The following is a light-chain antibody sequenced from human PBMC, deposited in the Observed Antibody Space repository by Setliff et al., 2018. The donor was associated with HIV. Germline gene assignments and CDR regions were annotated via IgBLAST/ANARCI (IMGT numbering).Light chain of an antibody. J-gene: IGKJ1*01. V-gene: IGKV2-30*02. CDR1: QTLLHTDGNTY. CDR2: KVS. CDR3: MRGTRPWT. Sequence: DGVMSQSPVSLPVTLGQPASISCRSSQTLLHTDGNTYLNWFHQRPGQSPRRLIYKVSNRDSGVPGRFSGSGSGTDFTLKISRVEAEDVGVFYCMRGTRPWTFGQGTKVDIK.